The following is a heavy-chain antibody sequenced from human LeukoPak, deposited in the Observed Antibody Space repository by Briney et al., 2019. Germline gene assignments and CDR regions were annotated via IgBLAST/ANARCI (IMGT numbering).Heavy chain of an antibody. V-gene: IGHV1-2*02. Sequence: GASVKVSCKASGYTFTGYYIHWVRQAPGQGLEWMGWINPNTGGTNYAQNFQGRVTMTRDTSISTAYMELSRLKSDDTAVYYCARGPTVTTDYWGQGTLVTVSS. CDR2: INPNTGGT. D-gene: IGHD4-17*01. J-gene: IGHJ4*02. CDR3: ARGPTVTTDY. CDR1: GYTFTGYY.